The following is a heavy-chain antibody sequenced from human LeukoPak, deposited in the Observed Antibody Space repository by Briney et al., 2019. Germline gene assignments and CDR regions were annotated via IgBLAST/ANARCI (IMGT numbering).Heavy chain of an antibody. Sequence: PGGSLRLSCAPSGFTFTTYAMSWVRQAPGKGLEWVSAISGSGGSTYYADSVKGRFTISRDNSKNTLYLQMNSLRAEDTAVYYCAKDQEYSSGWSPFDYWGQGTLVTVSS. CDR3: AKDQEYSSGWSPFDY. V-gene: IGHV3-23*01. D-gene: IGHD6-19*01. CDR1: GFTFTTYA. CDR2: ISGSGGST. J-gene: IGHJ4*02.